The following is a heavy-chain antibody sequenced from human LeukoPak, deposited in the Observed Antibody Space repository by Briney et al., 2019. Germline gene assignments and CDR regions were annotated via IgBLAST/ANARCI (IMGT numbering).Heavy chain of an antibody. CDR3: AKDSGDCSSTSCYNYFDY. D-gene: IGHD2-2*02. J-gene: IGHJ4*02. CDR2: IRYDGSNK. Sequence: GGSLRLSRAASGFTFSSYGMHWVRQAPGKGLEWVAFIRYDGSNKYYADSVKGRFTISRDNFKNTLYLQMNSLRAEDTAVYYCAKDSGDCSSTSCYNYFDYWGQGTLVTVSS. V-gene: IGHV3-30*02. CDR1: GFTFSSYG.